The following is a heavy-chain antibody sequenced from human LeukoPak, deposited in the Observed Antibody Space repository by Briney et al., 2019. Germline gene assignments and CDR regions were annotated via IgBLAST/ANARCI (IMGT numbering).Heavy chain of an antibody. D-gene: IGHD1-26*01. J-gene: IGHJ3*02. V-gene: IGHV4-59*01. CDR1: GGSISSYY. CDR2: IYYSGST. CDR3: ARDRRGFGGAPSI. Sequence: SETLSLTCTVSGGSISSYYWSWIRQPPGKGLEWIGYIYYSGSTNYDPSLKSRVTISVDTSKNQFSLKLSSVTAADTAVYYCARDRRGFGGAPSIWGQGTMVTVSS.